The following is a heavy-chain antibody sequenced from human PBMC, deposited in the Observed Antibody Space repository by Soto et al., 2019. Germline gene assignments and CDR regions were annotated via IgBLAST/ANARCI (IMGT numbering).Heavy chain of an antibody. Sequence: SLPLPRTVSRDSVGSGGYYWSWIRQHPVTGLEWIGYIYYSGSTYYNPSLRGRVTISLDTSENHFSLSLSPVTAADTAVYYCAKGNAWRFLLAYSGRGTLVTVS. D-gene: IGHD3-3*01. CDR3: AKGNAWRFLLAY. CDR2: IYYSGST. J-gene: IGHJ4*02. V-gene: IGHV4-31*03. CDR1: RDSVGSGGYY.